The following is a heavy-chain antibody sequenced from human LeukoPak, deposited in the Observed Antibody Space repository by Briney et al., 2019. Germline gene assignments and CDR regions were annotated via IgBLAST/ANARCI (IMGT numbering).Heavy chain of an antibody. J-gene: IGHJ6*04. CDR2: IYYSGST. V-gene: IGHV4-59*01. CDR3: AREPHSMKYYYGSGSLAGILDV. D-gene: IGHD3-10*01. CDR1: GGSISSYY. Sequence: PSETLSLTCTVSGGSISSYYWSWIRQPPGKGLEWIGYIYYSGSTNYNPSLKSRVTISVDTSKNQFSLKLSSVTAADTAVYYCAREPHSMKYYYGSGSLAGILDVWGKGTTVTISS.